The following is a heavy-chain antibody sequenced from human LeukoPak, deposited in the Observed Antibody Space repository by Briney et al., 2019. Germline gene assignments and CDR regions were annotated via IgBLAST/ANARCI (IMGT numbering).Heavy chain of an antibody. CDR3: ARGSCSTTNCPSFDY. Sequence: GGSLRLSCAASGFTFSAYSMNWVRQAPGKGLEWVSFISSSSTYIYYADLVKGRFTISRDNAKNSLYLQMSSLRAEDTAVYYCARGSCSTTNCPSFDYWGQGTLVTVSS. D-gene: IGHD2-2*01. J-gene: IGHJ4*02. V-gene: IGHV3-21*01. CDR2: ISSSSTYI. CDR1: GFTFSAYS.